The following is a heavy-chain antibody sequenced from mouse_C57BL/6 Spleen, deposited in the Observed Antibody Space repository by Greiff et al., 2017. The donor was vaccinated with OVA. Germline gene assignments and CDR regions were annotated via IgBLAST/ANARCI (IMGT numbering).Heavy chain of an antibody. V-gene: IGHV1-54*01. CDR3: ARTPFITTVVEGYFDV. CDR1: GYAFTNYL. D-gene: IGHD1-1*01. J-gene: IGHJ1*03. Sequence: VQLQQSGAELVRPGTSVKVSCKASGYAFTNYLIEWVKQRPGQGLEWIGVINPGSGGTNYNEKFKGKATLTADKSSSTAYMQLSSLTSEDSAVYFCARTPFITTVVEGYFDVWGTGTTVTVSS. CDR2: INPGSGGT.